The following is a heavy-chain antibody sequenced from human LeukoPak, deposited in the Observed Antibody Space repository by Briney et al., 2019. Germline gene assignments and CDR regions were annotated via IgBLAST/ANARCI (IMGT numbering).Heavy chain of an antibody. J-gene: IGHJ4*02. Sequence: SEALSLTCAVYGGSFSGYYLSWIRQPPGKGGECRGYIYYSRSTYYNPPLKSRVTISVDTSKNRFSLKLSCVTAADTAVYYSAREETTETKGVFGVFDYWGQGTLVTVSS. D-gene: IGHD4-17*01. CDR1: GGSFSGYY. CDR3: AREETTETKGVFGVFDY. CDR2: IYYSRST. V-gene: IGHV4-30-4*01.